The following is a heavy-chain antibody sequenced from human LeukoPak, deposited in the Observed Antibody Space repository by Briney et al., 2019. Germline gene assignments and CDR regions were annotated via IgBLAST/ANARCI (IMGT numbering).Heavy chain of an antibody. D-gene: IGHD5-18*01. J-gene: IGHJ4*02. CDR2: INHSGST. CDR3: ARFRARGYSYGGSYFDY. V-gene: IGHV4-34*01. CDR1: GGSFSGYY. Sequence: TPSETLSLTCAVYGGSFSGYYWSWIRQPPGKGLEWIGEINHSGSTNYNPSLKSRVTISVDTSKNQFSLKLSSVTAADTAVYYCARFRARGYSYGGSYFDYWGQGTLVTVSS.